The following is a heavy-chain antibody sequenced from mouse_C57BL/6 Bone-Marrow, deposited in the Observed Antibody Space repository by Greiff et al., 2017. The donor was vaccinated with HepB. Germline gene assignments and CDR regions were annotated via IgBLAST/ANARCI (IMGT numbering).Heavy chain of an antibody. CDR1: GYTFTDYY. Sequence: QVQLQQSVAELVRPGASVKLSCTASGYTFTDYYINWVKQRPGQGLEWIGKIGPGSGSTYYNEKFKGKATLTADKSSSTAYMQLSSLTSEDSAVYFCAREGVGRAMDYWGQGTSVTVSS. CDR3: AREGVGRAMDY. D-gene: IGHD4-1*01. V-gene: IGHV1-77*01. CDR2: IGPGSGST. J-gene: IGHJ4*01.